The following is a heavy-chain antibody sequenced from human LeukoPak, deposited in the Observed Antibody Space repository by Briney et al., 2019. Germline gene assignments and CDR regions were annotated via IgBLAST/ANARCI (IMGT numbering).Heavy chain of an antibody. Sequence: GGSLRLSCAASGFTFSSYWMSWVRQAPGKGLEWVANIKQDGSEKYYVDSVKGRFTISRDNAKNSQYLQMNSLRAEDTAVYYCASPSNYYDSSGPFDYWGQGTLVTVSS. CDR2: IKQDGSEK. CDR3: ASPSNYYDSSGPFDY. D-gene: IGHD3-22*01. V-gene: IGHV3-7*01. CDR1: GFTFSSYW. J-gene: IGHJ4*02.